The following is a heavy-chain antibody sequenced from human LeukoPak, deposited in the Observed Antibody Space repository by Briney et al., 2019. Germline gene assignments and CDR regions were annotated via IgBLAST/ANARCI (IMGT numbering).Heavy chain of an antibody. CDR2: IYYSGST. CDR1: GGSISSSTYY. J-gene: IGHJ4*02. V-gene: IGHV4-39*01. Sequence: KSSETLSLTCTVSGGSISSSTYYWGWIRQPPGKGLEWIGSIYYSGSTYYNPSLKSRVTISVDTSKNQFSLKLSSVTAADTAVYYCARREYSSGWVDYWGQGTLVTVSS. CDR3: ARREYSSGWVDY. D-gene: IGHD6-19*01.